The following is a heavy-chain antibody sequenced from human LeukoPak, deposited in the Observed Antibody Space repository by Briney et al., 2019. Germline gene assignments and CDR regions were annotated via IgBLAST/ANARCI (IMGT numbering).Heavy chain of an antibody. D-gene: IGHD6-13*01. V-gene: IGHV1-69*05. CDR3: ARGAGAAAGQYYYYYYMDV. CDR1: GGTFSSYA. CDR2: IIPIFGTA. J-gene: IGHJ6*03. Sequence: ASVKVSCKASGGTFSSYAISWVRQAPGQGLEWMGRIIPIFGTANYAQKFQGRVTITTDESTSTAYMELSSLRSEDTAVYYCARGAGAAAGQYYYYYYMDVWGKGTTVTVSS.